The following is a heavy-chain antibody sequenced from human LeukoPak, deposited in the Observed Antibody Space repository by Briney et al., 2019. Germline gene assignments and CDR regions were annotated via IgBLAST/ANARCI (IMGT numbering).Heavy chain of an antibody. Sequence: SETLSLTCSVSGGSITNSNYYWGWIRQPPGKGLEYLGLIYYTGSTYYNPSLKSRVTMSVDTSNNQFSLRLSSVTAADTAVYYYARHKSGSGDIYWGQGILVTVSS. D-gene: IGHD2-21*01. J-gene: IGHJ4*02. V-gene: IGHV4-39*01. CDR1: GGSITNSNYY. CDR2: IYYTGST. CDR3: ARHKSGSGDIY.